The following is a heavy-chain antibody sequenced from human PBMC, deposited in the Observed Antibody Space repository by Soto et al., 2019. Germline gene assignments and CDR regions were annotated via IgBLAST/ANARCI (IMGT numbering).Heavy chain of an antibody. D-gene: IGHD3-9*01. V-gene: IGHV3-23*01. Sequence: EVQLLESGGGLVQPGGSLRLSCAASGFTFSSYAMSWVRQAPGKGLEWVSAISGSGGSTYYADSVKGRFTISRDNSKKTLYLQMTSLRAADTAVYYCAKDSAPFYDILTGYWGYWGQGTLVTVSS. CDR2: ISGSGGST. CDR1: GFTFSSYA. J-gene: IGHJ4*02. CDR3: AKDSAPFYDILTGYWGY.